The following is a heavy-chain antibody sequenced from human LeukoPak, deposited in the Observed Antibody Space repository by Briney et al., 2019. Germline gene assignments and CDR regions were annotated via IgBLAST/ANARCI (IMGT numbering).Heavy chain of an antibody. D-gene: IGHD6-13*01. V-gene: IGHV4-59*01. CDR1: GGSISTYY. CDR2: NYNSGTT. CDR3: ARERASAGPHFDH. Sequence: SETLSLTCDVSGGSISTYYWSWIRQPPGRGLVWIGYNYNSGTTNYNPSLRSRVTVSVDRSKNQFSLRLTSVTAADTAVYYCARERASAGPHFDHWGRGILVTASS. J-gene: IGHJ4*02.